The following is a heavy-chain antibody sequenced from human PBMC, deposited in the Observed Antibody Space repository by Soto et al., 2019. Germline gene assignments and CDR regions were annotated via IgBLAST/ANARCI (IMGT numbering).Heavy chain of an antibody. CDR3: ARVGEITIFGVVTNWFDP. D-gene: IGHD3-3*01. J-gene: IGHJ5*02. CDR2: IIPIFGTA. Sequence: GASVKVSCKASGGTFSSYAISWVRQAPGQGLEWMGGIIPIFGTANYAQKFQGRVTITADESTSTAYMELSSLRSEDTAVYYCARVGEITIFGVVTNWFDPWGQGTLVTVSS. V-gene: IGHV1-69*13. CDR1: GGTFSSYA.